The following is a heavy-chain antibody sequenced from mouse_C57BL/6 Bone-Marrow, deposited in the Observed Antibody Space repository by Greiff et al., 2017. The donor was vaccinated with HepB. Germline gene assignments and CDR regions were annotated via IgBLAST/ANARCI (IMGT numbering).Heavy chain of an antibody. J-gene: IGHJ3*01. CDR3: ARRGYDYGAWFAY. V-gene: IGHV1-85*01. Sequence: VQLKQSGPELVKPGASVKLSCKASGYTFTSYDINRVKQRPGQGLEWIGWIYPRDGSTKYNEKFKGKATLTVDTSSSTAYMELHSLTSEDSAVYFCARRGYDYGAWFAYWGQGTLVTVSA. D-gene: IGHD2-4*01. CDR1: GYTFTSYD. CDR2: IYPRDGST.